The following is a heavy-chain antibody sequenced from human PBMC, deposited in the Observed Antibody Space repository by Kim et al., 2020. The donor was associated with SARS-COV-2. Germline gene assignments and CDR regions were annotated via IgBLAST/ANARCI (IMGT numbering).Heavy chain of an antibody. CDR3: AKDRYCSSSSCYGMAWYFDL. CDR2: ISGSGGTT. D-gene: IGHD2-2*01. Sequence: GGSLRLSCAASGFAFSSYAMTWVRQAPGKGLEWVSTISGSGGTTNYADSVRGRFTISRDNSKNTLYLQMNSLRGEESAVYYCAKDRYCSSSSCYGMAWYFDLWGRGTLVTVSS. CDR1: GFAFSSYA. V-gene: IGHV3-23*01. J-gene: IGHJ2*01.